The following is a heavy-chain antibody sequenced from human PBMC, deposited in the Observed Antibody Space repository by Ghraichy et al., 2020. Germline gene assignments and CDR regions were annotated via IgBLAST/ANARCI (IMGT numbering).Heavy chain of an antibody. V-gene: IGHV3-21*01. J-gene: IGHJ3*02. CDR2: ISSSSSYI. CDR1: GFTFSSYS. D-gene: IGHD3-22*01. Sequence: GGSLRLSCAASGFTFSSYSMNWVRQAPGKGLEWVSSISSSSSYIYYADSVKGRFTISRDNAKNSLYLQMNSLRAEDTAVYYCARSLPYYYDSSGYYRDAFDIWGQGTMVTVSS. CDR3: ARSLPYYYDSSGYYRDAFDI.